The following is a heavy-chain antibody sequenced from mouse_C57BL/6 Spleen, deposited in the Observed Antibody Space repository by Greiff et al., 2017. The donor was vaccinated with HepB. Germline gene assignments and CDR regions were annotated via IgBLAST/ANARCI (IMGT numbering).Heavy chain of an antibody. J-gene: IGHJ3*01. D-gene: IGHD4-1*01. V-gene: IGHV14-4*01. CDR1: GFNIKDDY. Sequence: VQLQQSGAELVRPGASVKLSCTASGFNIKDDYMHWVKQRPEQGLEWIGWIDPENGDTEYASKFQGKATITADTSSNTAYLQLSSLTSEDTAVYYCSLTGTAWFAYWGQGTLVTVSA. CDR2: IDPENGDT. CDR3: SLTGTAWFAY.